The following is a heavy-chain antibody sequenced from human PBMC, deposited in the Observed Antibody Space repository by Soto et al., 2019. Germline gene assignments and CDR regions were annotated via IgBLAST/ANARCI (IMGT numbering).Heavy chain of an antibody. D-gene: IGHD4-17*01. CDR3: ARDRPLLTTVTTGDAFDI. Sequence: ASVKVSCKASGYTFTSYYMHWLRQAPGQGLEWMGIINPSGGSTSYAQKFQGRVTMTRDTSTSTVYMELSSLRSEDTAVYYCARDRPLLTTVTTGDAFDIWGQGTMVTVSS. CDR2: INPSGGST. V-gene: IGHV1-46*01. J-gene: IGHJ3*02. CDR1: GYTFTSYY.